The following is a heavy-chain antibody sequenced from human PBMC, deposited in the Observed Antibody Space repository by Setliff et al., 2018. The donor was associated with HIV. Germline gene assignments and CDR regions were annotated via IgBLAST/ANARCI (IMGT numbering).Heavy chain of an antibody. V-gene: IGHV1-2*06. CDR3: ARAHFLVAMTRNWFDP. D-gene: IGHD5-12*01. CDR1: GYTFTDFY. CDR2: IDPKSGVA. J-gene: IGHJ5*02. Sequence: GASVKVSCKASGYTFTDFYIHWMRQAPGQGLEWLGRIDPKSGVANYIKKFQGRVIMTRDTSTNTAYMELIRPRFDDTAVYFCARAHFLVAMTRNWFDPWGQGTLVTVSS.